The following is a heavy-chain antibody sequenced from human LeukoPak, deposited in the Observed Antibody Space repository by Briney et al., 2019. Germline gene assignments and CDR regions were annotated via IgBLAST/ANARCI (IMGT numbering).Heavy chain of an antibody. D-gene: IGHD3-3*01. Sequence: SETLSLTYAVYGGSFSGYYWSWIRQPPGKGLEWIGEINHSGSTNYNPSLKSRVTISVDTSKNQFSLKLSSVTAADTAVYYCARTVRATIFGVVIINYYYYMDVWGKGTTVTVSS. CDR2: INHSGST. J-gene: IGHJ6*03. CDR3: ARTVRATIFGVVIINYYYYMDV. V-gene: IGHV4-34*01. CDR1: GGSFSGYY.